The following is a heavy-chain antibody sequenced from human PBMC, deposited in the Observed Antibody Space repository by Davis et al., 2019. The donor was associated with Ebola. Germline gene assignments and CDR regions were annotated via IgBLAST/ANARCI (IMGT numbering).Heavy chain of an antibody. V-gene: IGHV4-34*01. CDR1: AGSFSGSY. J-gene: IGHJ4*02. CDR3: ATGGYSYGLDY. D-gene: IGHD5-18*01. CDR2: INHRGST. Sequence: MPSETLSLTCAVSAGSFSGSYFRLIRSSPSKGLEWTGEINHRGSTNYIPSLKSRVTISVDTSKNQFSLKLSSVTAADTAVYYCATGGYSYGLDYWGQGTLVTVSS.